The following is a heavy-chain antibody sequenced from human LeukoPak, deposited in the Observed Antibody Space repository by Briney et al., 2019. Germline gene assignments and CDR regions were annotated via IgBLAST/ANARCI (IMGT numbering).Heavy chain of an antibody. Sequence: GGSLRLSCAASGFTVSSYGMHWVRQAPGKGLEWVAVIWYGGSNKYYADSVKGRFTISRDNSKNTLYLQMNSLRAEDTAVYYCAKDFLEYSSSWEGFDYWGQGTLVTVSS. J-gene: IGHJ4*02. V-gene: IGHV3-30*02. CDR2: IWYGGSNK. CDR3: AKDFLEYSSSWEGFDY. CDR1: GFTVSSYG. D-gene: IGHD6-6*01.